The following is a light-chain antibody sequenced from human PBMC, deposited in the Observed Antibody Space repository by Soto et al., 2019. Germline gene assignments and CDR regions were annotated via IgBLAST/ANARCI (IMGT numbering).Light chain of an antibody. CDR2: EVT. J-gene: IGLJ1*01. CDR1: SSDVGGYSY. Sequence: QSVLTQPPSASGSPGQPVTISCTGTSSDVGGYSYVSWYQQHPGKAPKLMIYEVTKRPSGVPDRFSASKSGNTASLTVSGLQAEDEADYYCSSYAGSNNFVFGTGTKLTVL. CDR3: SSYAGSNNFV. V-gene: IGLV2-8*01.